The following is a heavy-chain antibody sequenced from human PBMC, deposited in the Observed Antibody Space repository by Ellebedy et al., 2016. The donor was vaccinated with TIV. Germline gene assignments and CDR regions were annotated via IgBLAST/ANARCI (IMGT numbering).Heavy chain of an antibody. Sequence: KVSXXGSGYSFTSYWIGWVRQMPGKGLEWMGIIYPGDFDTRYSPSFQGQVTISADKSISTAYLQWSSLKASDTAMYYCARLCSSTSCYSAVHYYYYGMDVWGQGTTVTVSS. D-gene: IGHD2-2*01. CDR3: ARLCSSTSCYSAVHYYYYGMDV. CDR2: IYPGDFDT. V-gene: IGHV5-51*01. J-gene: IGHJ6*02. CDR1: GYSFTSYW.